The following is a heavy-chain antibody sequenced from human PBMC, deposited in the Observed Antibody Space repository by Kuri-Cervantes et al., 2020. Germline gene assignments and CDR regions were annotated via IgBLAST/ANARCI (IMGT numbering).Heavy chain of an antibody. Sequence: GESLKISCAASGFTFSSYGMHWVRQAPGKGLEWVAVIWYDGSNKYYADSVKGRFTISRDNSKNTLYLQMNSLRAEDTAVYYCAILSVSGAFDIWGQGTMVTVSS. D-gene: IGHD5/OR15-5a*01. J-gene: IGHJ3*02. CDR3: AILSVSGAFDI. CDR2: IWYDGSNK. CDR1: GFTFSSYG. V-gene: IGHV3-30*02.